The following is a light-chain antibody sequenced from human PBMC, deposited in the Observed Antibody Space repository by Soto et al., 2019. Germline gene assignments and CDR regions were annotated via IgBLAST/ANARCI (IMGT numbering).Light chain of an antibody. CDR3: QQRTNWPRPVFT. J-gene: IGKJ3*01. Sequence: EFVLTQSPATLSLSPGERATLSCRASQSVNRYLAWYQQKPGQAPRLLIYDASNRATGIPARFSGSGSGTDFTLTISSLDPEDFAVYYCQQRTNWPRPVFTFGPGTKVDIK. V-gene: IGKV3-11*01. CDR1: QSVNRY. CDR2: DAS.